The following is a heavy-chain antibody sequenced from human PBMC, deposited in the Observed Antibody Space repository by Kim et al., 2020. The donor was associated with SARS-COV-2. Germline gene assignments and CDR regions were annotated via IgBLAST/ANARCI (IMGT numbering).Heavy chain of an antibody. J-gene: IGHJ6*02. Sequence: QKFQGRVTMTRDTSISTAYMELSRLRSDDTVVYYCARGARIAAGLRGMDVWGQGTTVTVSS. CDR3: ARGARIAAGLRGMDV. V-gene: IGHV1-2*05. D-gene: IGHD6-13*01.